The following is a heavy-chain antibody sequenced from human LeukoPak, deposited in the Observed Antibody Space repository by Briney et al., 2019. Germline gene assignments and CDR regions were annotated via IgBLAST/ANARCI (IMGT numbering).Heavy chain of an antibody. Sequence: SETLSLTCSVSGGSIGKSPYYWAWLRQTPGTGLEWIANIYYSGNTYYNLSLKSRVTISVDTPKQHFSQKLNSVTAAATAVYYCARSGPYCSGGSCYAYAMDVWGQGTTATVSS. CDR2: IYYSGNT. CDR1: GGSIGKSPYY. V-gene: IGHV4-39*02. J-gene: IGHJ6*02. D-gene: IGHD2-15*01. CDR3: ARSGPYCSGGSCYAYAMDV.